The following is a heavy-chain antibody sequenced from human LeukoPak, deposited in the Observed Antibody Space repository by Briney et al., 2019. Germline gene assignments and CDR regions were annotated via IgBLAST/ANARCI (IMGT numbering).Heavy chain of an antibody. CDR2: IYHTGST. V-gene: IGHV4-38-2*02. Sequence: SETLSLTRTVSGYSISSGYYGGWIRQPPGKGLEWIGSIYHTGSTYYNPSLKSRVTISVDTSKNQFSLTLSSVTAADTAMYYCARGVTMIGRLRFDPWGQGTLVTVSS. J-gene: IGHJ5*02. CDR3: ARGVTMIGRLRFDP. D-gene: IGHD3-22*01. CDR1: GYSISSGYY.